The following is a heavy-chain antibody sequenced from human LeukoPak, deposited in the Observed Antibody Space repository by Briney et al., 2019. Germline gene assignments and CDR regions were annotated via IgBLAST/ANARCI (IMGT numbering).Heavy chain of an antibody. CDR1: GFTFSSYE. V-gene: IGHV3-23*01. CDR2: INTNGAKT. Sequence: GGSLRLSCAASGFTFSSYEMNWVRQAPGKGLECVSSINTNGAKTYYEDSVKGRFSISRDNSKNTLSLQMNSLRVEDTAVYYCAKHLPNLGLDYWGQGTLVTVSS. CDR3: AKHLPNLGLDY. J-gene: IGHJ4*02.